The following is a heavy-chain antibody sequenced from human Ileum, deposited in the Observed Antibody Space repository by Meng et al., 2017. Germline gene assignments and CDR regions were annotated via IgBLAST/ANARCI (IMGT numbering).Heavy chain of an antibody. CDR2: INHSGST. Sequence: QLQRVGQGLLKPSETLSLTCAVYGGSFSGYDWSWIRQPPGKGLEWIGEINHSGSTNYNPSLKSRVTISVDTSKNQFSLKLSSVTAADTAVYYCSRTSYYDNSGYYPGWGQGTLVTVSS. V-gene: IGHV4-34*01. J-gene: IGHJ4*02. CDR1: GGSFSGYD. D-gene: IGHD3-22*01. CDR3: SRTSYYDNSGYYPG.